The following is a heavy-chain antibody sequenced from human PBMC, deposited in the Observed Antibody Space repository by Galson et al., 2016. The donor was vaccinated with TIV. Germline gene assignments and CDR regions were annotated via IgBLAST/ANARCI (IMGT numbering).Heavy chain of an antibody. D-gene: IGHD3-3*01. CDR2: INHRGST. CDR3: ASPFPGGDDFWSAYYDAFDV. V-gene: IGHV4-38-2*01. CDR1: DYSISSGYY. Sequence: SEPLSLTCAVSDYSISSGYYWVWIRQPPGKGLEWIGTINHRGSTKYNPSLNSRVTISVDTSKNQFSLKMTSMTAADTAVYYCASPFPGGDDFWSAYYDAFDVWGQGTMVTVSS. J-gene: IGHJ3*01.